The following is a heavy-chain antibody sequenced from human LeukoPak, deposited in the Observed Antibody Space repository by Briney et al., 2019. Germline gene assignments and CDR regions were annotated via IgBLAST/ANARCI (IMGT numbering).Heavy chain of an antibody. Sequence: SETLSLTCTVSGGSISSGGYYWSWIRQHPGKGLEWIGYIYYSGSTYYNPSLKSRVTISVDTSKNQFSLKLSSVTAADTAVYYCARGWQQKRLCDYWGQGTLVTVSS. CDR2: IYYSGST. V-gene: IGHV4-31*03. J-gene: IGHJ4*02. CDR1: GGSISSGGYY. CDR3: ARGWQQKRLCDY. D-gene: IGHD6-13*01.